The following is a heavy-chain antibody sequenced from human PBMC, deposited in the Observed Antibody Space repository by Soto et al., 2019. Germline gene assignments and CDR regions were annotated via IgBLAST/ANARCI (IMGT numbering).Heavy chain of an antibody. CDR1: GYTFTSYD. V-gene: IGHV1-8*01. CDR2: MNPNSGNT. D-gene: IGHD5-18*01. Sequence: QVQLVQSGAEVKKPGASVKVSCKASGYTFTSYDINWVRQATGQGLEWMGWMNPNSGNTGYAQKFQGRVTMTRNTSISTAYMELSSLRSEDTALYYCAGEIRADTAPGCFDYWGHGTLVTVSS. CDR3: AGEIRADTAPGCFDY. J-gene: IGHJ4*01.